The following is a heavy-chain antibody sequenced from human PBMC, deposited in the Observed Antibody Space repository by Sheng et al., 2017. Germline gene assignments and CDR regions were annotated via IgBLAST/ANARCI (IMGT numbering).Heavy chain of an antibody. CDR2: IWYDGSNK. D-gene: IGHD3-3*02. CDR3: ARDAFSLIPTYYFDY. CDR1: GFTFSSYG. Sequence: QVQLVESGGGVVQPGRVPSRLSCAASGFTFSSYGMHWVRQAPGKGLEWVAVIWYDGSNKYYADSVKGRFTISRDNSKNTLYLQMNSLRAEDTAVYCCARDAFSLIPTYYFDYWGQGTLVTVSS. V-gene: IGHV3-33*01. J-gene: IGHJ4*02.